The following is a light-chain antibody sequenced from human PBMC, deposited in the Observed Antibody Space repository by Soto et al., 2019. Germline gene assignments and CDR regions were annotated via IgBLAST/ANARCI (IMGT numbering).Light chain of an antibody. V-gene: IGKV3-20*01. CDR2: GAS. J-gene: IGKJ1*01. CDR1: PSVSSSY. CDR3: QQYGSSPRT. Sequence: EIVLTQSPGTLSLSPGERATLSCRASPSVSSSYLAWYQQKPGQAPRLLIYGASSRATGIPDRFSGSGSGTDFTLTISRLEPEDFAVYYCQQYGSSPRTFGQGTKVDSK.